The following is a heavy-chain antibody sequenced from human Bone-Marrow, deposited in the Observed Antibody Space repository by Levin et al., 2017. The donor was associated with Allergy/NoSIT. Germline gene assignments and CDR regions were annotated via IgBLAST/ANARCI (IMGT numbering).Heavy chain of an antibody. CDR3: SRETEAFEI. CDR2: IRSKGYGGTT. V-gene: IGHV3-49*03. CDR1: GFNFGDDA. Sequence: PGGSLRLSCKASGFNFGDDAMSWFRQGPGKGLEWVALIRSKGYGGTTEYAASVKGRFTMSRDNSKSIAYLQMNSLKTEDTAVYYCSRETEAFEIWGQGTMVTVSS. J-gene: IGHJ3*02. D-gene: IGHD1-14*01.